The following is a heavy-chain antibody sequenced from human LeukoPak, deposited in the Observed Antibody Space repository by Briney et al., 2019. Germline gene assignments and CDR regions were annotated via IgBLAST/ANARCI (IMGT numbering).Heavy chain of an antibody. CDR3: AKVMTRTMVRGDPPSDY. CDR2: ISGSGGST. CDR1: GFTFSSYA. D-gene: IGHD3-10*01. J-gene: IGHJ4*02. Sequence: GGSLRLSCAASGFTFSSYAMTWVRQAPGKGLEWVSTISGSGGSTYYADSVKGRFTISRDNSKNTLYLQMSSLRAEDTAVYYCAKVMTRTMVRGDPPSDYWGQGTLVTVSS. V-gene: IGHV3-23*01.